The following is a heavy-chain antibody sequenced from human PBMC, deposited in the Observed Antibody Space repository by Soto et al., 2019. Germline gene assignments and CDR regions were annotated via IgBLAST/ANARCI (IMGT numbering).Heavy chain of an antibody. CDR3: ARDGSSGWSTGGWFDY. D-gene: IGHD6-19*01. J-gene: IGHJ4*02. Sequence: GASVKVSCKASGYTFTSYAMHWVRQAPGQRLEWMGWINAGNGNTKYSQKFQGRVTITRDTSASTAYMELSSLRSEDTAVYYCARDGSSGWSTGGWFDYWGQGTLVTGSS. CDR1: GYTFTSYA. CDR2: INAGNGNT. V-gene: IGHV1-3*01.